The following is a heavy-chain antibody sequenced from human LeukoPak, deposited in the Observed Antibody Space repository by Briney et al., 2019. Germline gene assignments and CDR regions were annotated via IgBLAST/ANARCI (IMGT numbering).Heavy chain of an antibody. Sequence: GGSLRLSCAASGFSVSASYMSWVRQAPGKGLESVSVKGRFSISRDNSGNTLYLQMSSLRAEDTAVYYCAKDLAGSILYLGELYDNWGQGTLVIVSS. V-gene: IGHV3-53*01. CDR1: GFSVSASY. CDR3: AKDLAGSILYLGELYDN. D-gene: IGHD3-16*01. J-gene: IGHJ4*02.